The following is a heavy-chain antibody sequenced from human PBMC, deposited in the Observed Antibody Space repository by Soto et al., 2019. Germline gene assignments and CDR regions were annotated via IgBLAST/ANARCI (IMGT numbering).Heavy chain of an antibody. CDR3: ARREYSSGWIVY. J-gene: IGHJ4*02. CDR2: INPNSGGT. CDR1: GYTFTGCY. Sequence: ASVKVSCKASGYTFTGCYMHCVRQAPGQGLEWMGWINPNSGGTNYAQKFQGRVTMTRDTSISTAYMELSRLRSDDTAVYYCARREYSSGWIVYWGQGTLVTVSS. V-gene: IGHV1-2*02. D-gene: IGHD6-19*01.